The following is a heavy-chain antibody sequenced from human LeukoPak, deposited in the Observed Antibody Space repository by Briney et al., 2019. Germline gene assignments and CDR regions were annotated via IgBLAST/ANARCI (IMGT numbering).Heavy chain of an antibody. V-gene: IGHV3-53*01. CDR1: GFTLSSNY. D-gene: IGHD5-24*01. CDR3: ARSVATTDWYFDL. J-gene: IGHJ2*01. Sequence: PGGSLRLSCAASGFTLSSNYMSWVRQAPGKGLEWVSVIYSGGSTYYADSVKGRFTISRDNSKNTLYLQMNSLRAEDTAVYYCARSVATTDWYFDLWGRGTLVTVSS. CDR2: IYSGGST.